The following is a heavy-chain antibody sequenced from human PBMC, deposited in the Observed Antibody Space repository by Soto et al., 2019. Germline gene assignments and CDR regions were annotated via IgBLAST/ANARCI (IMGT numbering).Heavy chain of an antibody. Sequence: GGSLRLSCAASGFTFSSYSMNWVRQAPGKGLEWVSYISSSSSTIYYADSVKGRFTISRDNAKNSLYLQMNSLRAEDTAVYYCARGLTTVTEDFQLWGQGTLVTVSS. V-gene: IGHV3-48*01. D-gene: IGHD4-17*01. CDR3: ARGLTTVTEDFQL. CDR2: ISSSSSTI. CDR1: GFTFSSYS. J-gene: IGHJ1*01.